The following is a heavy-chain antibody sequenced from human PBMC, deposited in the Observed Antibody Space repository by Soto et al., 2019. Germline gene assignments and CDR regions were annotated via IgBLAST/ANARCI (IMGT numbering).Heavy chain of an antibody. CDR2: INSNGRTT. CDR3: LSGNSPSST. D-gene: IGHD5-12*01. J-gene: IGHJ5*02. V-gene: IGHV3-74*01. CDR1: GFTFSDYW. Sequence: TGGSLRLSCAASGFTFSDYWMHWVRQAPGEGLLWVSRINSNGRTTSYADSVKGRFTISRDNAKNTVYLQMNSLRAEDTAVYYCLSGNSPSSTWGQGTLVTVSS.